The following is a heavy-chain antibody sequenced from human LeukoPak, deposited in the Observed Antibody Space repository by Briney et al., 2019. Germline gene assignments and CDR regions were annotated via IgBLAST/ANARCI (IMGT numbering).Heavy chain of an antibody. CDR1: GFTVSSNY. J-gene: IGHJ4*02. CDR2: IYSGGST. V-gene: IGHV3-66*01. Sequence: AGGSLRLSCAASGFTVSSNYMSWVRQAPGKGLEWVSVIYSGGSTYYADSVKGRFTISRDNSKNTLYLQMNSLRAEDTAVYYCARGQVVLYYFDYWGQGTLVTVSS. D-gene: IGHD2-15*01. CDR3: ARGQVVLYYFDY.